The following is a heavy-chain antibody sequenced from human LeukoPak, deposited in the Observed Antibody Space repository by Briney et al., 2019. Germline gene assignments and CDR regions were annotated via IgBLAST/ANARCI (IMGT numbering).Heavy chain of an antibody. CDR1: GYTFTDYY. CDR2: VDPEDGET. V-gene: IGHV1-69-2*01. CDR3: ATDSDFWSPP. J-gene: IGHJ5*02. D-gene: IGHD3-3*01. Sequence: GASVKVSCKASGYTFTDYYMHWVQQAPGKGLEWMGRVDPEDGETIYAEKFRGRVTITADTSTDTAYMELSSLRSEDTAVYYCATDSDFWSPPWGQGTLVTVSS.